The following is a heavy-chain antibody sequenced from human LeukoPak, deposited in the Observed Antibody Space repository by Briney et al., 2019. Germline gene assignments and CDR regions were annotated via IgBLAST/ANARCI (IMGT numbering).Heavy chain of an antibody. J-gene: IGHJ4*02. CDR1: GGSFSGYY. Sequence: PSETLSLTCAVYGGSFSGYYWSWIRQPPGKGLEWIGEINHSGSTSYNPSLKSRVTISVDTSKNQFSLKLSSVTAADTAVYYCARGQCSGGSCYFGYWGQGTLVTVSS. V-gene: IGHV4-34*01. CDR3: ARGQCSGGSCYFGY. D-gene: IGHD2-15*01. CDR2: INHSGST.